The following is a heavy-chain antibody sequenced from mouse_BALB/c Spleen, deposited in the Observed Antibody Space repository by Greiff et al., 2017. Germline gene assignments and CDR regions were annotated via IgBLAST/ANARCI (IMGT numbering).Heavy chain of an antibody. CDR2: ISSGGSYT. D-gene: IGHD6-5*01. CDR3: ASLSDY. J-gene: IGHJ2*01. CDR1: GFTFSSYA. Sequence: EVQVVESGGGLVKPGGSLKLSCAASGFTFSSYAMSWVRQTPEKRLEWVATISSGGSYTYYPDSVKGRFTISRDNAKNTLYLQMSSLRSEDTAMYYCASLSDYWGQGTTLTVSS. V-gene: IGHV5-9-3*01.